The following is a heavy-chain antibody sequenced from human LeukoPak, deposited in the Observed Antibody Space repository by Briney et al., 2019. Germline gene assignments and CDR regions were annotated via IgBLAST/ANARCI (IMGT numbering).Heavy chain of an antibody. Sequence: NPGGSLRLSCAASGFTFSSYAMSWVRQAPGKGLEWVSSISSSSSYIYYADSVKGRFTISRDNAKNSLYLQMNSLRAEDTAVYYCASEQPPHSSGWSRGAFDIWGQGTMVTVSS. CDR2: ISSSSSYI. CDR3: ASEQPPHSSGWSRGAFDI. J-gene: IGHJ3*02. V-gene: IGHV3-21*01. D-gene: IGHD6-19*01. CDR1: GFTFSSYA.